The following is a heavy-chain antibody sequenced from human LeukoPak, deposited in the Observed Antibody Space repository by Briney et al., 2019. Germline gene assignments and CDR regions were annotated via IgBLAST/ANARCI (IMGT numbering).Heavy chain of an antibody. Sequence: SETLSLTCTVSGGSISSYYWSWIRQPPGRGLEWIGYIYYSGSTNYNPSLKSRVTISVDTSKNQFSLKLSSVTAADTAVYYCARDSGWSVAGTAWFDPWGQGTLVTVSS. V-gene: IGHV4-59*01. D-gene: IGHD6-19*01. CDR1: GGSISSYY. CDR2: IYYSGST. J-gene: IGHJ5*02. CDR3: ARDSGWSVAGTAWFDP.